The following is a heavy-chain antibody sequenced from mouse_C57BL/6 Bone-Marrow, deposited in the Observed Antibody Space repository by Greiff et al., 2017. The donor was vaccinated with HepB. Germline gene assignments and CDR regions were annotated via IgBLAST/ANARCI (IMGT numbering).Heavy chain of an antibody. D-gene: IGHD4-1*01. Sequence: EVKVEESGGGLVKPGGSLKLSCAASGFTFSSYTMSWVRQTPEKRLEWVATISGGGGNTYYPDSVKGRFTISRDNAKNTLYLQMSSLRSEDTALYYCAKHTGTDYAMDYWGQGTSVTVSS. CDR1: GFTFSSYT. CDR3: AKHTGTDYAMDY. CDR2: ISGGGGNT. V-gene: IGHV5-9*01. J-gene: IGHJ4*01.